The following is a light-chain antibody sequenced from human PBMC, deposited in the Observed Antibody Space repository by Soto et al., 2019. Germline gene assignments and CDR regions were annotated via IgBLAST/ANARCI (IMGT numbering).Light chain of an antibody. CDR2: GNS. CDR3: QSYDSSLSAVV. CDR1: SSNIGAGYD. V-gene: IGLV1-40*01. J-gene: IGLJ2*01. Sequence: QSVLTQPPSVSGAPGQRVTISCTGSSSNIGAGYDVHWYQQLPGTAPKLLIYGNSNRPSGVPDRFSGSKSGTSASLAITGLKAEDEADYYCQSYDSSLSAVVFAGGTKLTVL.